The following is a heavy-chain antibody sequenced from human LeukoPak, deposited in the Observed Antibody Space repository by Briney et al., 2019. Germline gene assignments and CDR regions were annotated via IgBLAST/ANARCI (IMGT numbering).Heavy chain of an antibody. V-gene: IGHV4-39*01. CDR2: VFYSGST. J-gene: IGHJ3*01. CDR1: GGSMRTPGHY. D-gene: IGHD2-2*01. CDR3: ARRNTEVPDTMPLNAFDV. Sequence: PSETQSLTCSVSGGSMRTPGHYWDWIRQSPGKGLEWIGSVFYSGSTYFNPSLRSRVTISGDTSTNQISLSLTSLTAADTAVYYCARRNTEVPDTMPLNAFDVWGQGALVIVSS.